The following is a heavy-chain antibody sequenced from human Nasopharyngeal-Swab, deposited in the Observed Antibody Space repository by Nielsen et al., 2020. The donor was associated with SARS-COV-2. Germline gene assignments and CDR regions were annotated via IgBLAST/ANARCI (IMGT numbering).Heavy chain of an antibody. CDR1: GFSFSSYA. CDR2: IFGGDFST. V-gene: IGHV3-23*03. D-gene: IGHD6-13*01. CDR3: ATGYTSNWRAFDV. Sequence: GGSLRLSCAASGFSFSSYAMSWVRQAPGKGLEWVSVIFGGDFSTFYADYVKGRFTISRDDSRSTLSLQVNNLRAEDTAIYYCATGYTSNWRAFDVWGQGTLVTVSS. J-gene: IGHJ3*01.